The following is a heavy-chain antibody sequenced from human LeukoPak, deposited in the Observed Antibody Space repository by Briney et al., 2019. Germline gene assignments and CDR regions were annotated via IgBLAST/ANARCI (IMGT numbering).Heavy chain of an antibody. CDR3: ARDLRTIFGYYYGMDV. CDR2: IKQDGSEK. CDR1: GFTFSSYW. J-gene: IGHJ6*02. Sequence: GGSLRLSCAASGFTFSSYWLSWVRQAPGKGLEWVANIKQDGSEKYYVDSVKGRFTISRDNAKNSLYLQMNSLRAEDTAVYYCARDLRTIFGYYYGMDVWGQGTTVTVSS. V-gene: IGHV3-7*03. D-gene: IGHD3-3*01.